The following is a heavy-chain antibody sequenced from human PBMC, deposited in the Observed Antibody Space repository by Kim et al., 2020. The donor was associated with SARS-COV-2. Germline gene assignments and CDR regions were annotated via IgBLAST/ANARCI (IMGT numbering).Heavy chain of an antibody. D-gene: IGHD1-26*01. J-gene: IGHJ4*02. Sequence: TDYADSVRGRFTISRDNAKNSLYLQMNSLKDEDTAVYYCARVGTYGQFDYWGQGTLVTVYS. CDR3: ARVGTYGQFDY. V-gene: IGHV3-11*06. CDR2: T.